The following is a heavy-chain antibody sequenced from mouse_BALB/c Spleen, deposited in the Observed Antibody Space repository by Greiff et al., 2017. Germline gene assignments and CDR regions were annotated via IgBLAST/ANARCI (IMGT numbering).Heavy chain of an antibody. D-gene: IGHD2-3*01. CDR2: ISSGGSYT. J-gene: IGHJ4*01. V-gene: IGHV5-9-3*01. CDR3: ASCPYEAAMDY. Sequence: EVHLVESGGGLVKPGGSLKLSCAASGFTFSSYAMSWVRQTPEKRLEWVATISSGGSYTYYPDSVKGRFTISRDNAKNTLYLQMSSLRSEDTAMYYCASCPYEAAMDYWGQGTSVTVSS. CDR1: GFTFSSYA.